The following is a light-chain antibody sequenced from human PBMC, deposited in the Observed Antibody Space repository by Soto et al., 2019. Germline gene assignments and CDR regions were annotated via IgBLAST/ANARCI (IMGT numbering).Light chain of an antibody. V-gene: IGLV2-18*02. CDR2: EVS. J-gene: IGLJ2*01. Sequence: QSALTQPPSVSGSPGQSVTISCTGTSSDVGCYNRVSWYQQPPGTAPKLMIYEVSHRPSGVPDRFSGSKSGNTASLTISGLQAEDEADYFCRSYTGSSTLGVFGGGTKLTVL. CDR3: RSYTGSSTLGV. CDR1: SSDVGCYNR.